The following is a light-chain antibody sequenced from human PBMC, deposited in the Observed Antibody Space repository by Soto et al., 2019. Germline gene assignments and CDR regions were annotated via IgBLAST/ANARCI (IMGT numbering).Light chain of an antibody. CDR1: QSVSSN. CDR3: QQDNNWPSLT. CDR2: GAS. Sequence: EIVMTQSPATLSVSPGERATLSCRASQSVSSNLAWYQQKPGQAPRLLIYGASTRATGIPARFSGSGSGTEFTLTISSLQSEDFAVYYCQQDNNWPSLTFGGGTKVDIK. J-gene: IGKJ4*01. V-gene: IGKV3-15*01.